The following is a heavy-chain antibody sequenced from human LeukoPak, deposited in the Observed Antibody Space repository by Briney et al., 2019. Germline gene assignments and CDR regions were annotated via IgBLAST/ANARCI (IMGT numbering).Heavy chain of an antibody. V-gene: IGHV3-15*01. CDR2: IKSKTDGGTT. CDR1: GFTFSNAW. Sequence: GGSLRLSCAASGFTFSNAWMSWVRQAPGKGLEWVGRIKSKTDGGTTDYAAPVKGRFTISRDDSKNTLYLQMNSPKTEDTAVYYCTCYDSSGYHPFDYWGQGTLVTVSS. D-gene: IGHD3-22*01. J-gene: IGHJ4*02. CDR3: TCYDSSGYHPFDY.